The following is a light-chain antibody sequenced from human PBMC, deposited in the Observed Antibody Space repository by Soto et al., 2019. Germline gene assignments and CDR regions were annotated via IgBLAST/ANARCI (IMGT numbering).Light chain of an antibody. CDR2: AAS. V-gene: IGKV1-12*01. CDR3: QQYGNFPYT. CDR1: QGITSW. J-gene: IGKJ2*01. Sequence: DIHMTQSPSSVSASVGDRVTITCRASQGITSWLVWYQQKPGKAPKLLIYAASSMQSGVPSRFCGSGSGTDISLTISSLQPEDFAVYYCQQYGNFPYTFGQGTKLEIK.